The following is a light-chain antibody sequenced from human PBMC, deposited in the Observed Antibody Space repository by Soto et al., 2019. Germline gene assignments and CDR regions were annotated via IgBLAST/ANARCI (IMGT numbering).Light chain of an antibody. CDR3: QSYDSSLTGSYV. V-gene: IGLV1-40*01. CDR1: SSNIGAGYD. CDR2: INT. Sequence: QPVLTQPPSVSGAPGQRITISCTGSSSNIGAGYDVHWYQQLPGTAPKLLIYINTNRPSGVPDRFSGSNSGTSASLAITGLQAEDEADYFCQSYDSSLTGSYVFGTGTKVTVL. J-gene: IGLJ1*01.